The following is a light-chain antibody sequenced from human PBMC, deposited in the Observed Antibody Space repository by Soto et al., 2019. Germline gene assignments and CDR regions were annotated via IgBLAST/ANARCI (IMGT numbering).Light chain of an antibody. CDR1: QSSTSC. CDR3: QQRWSADGLT. J-gene: IGKJ4*02. CDR2: AAS. Sequence: DIPMTQSPSSLSASVGDRVTISCRASQSSTSCLNWYQQKAGKAPELLIYAASSLQSGVPSRFSGSGSGTHFILTISRLQAEDFVSYYWQQRWSADGLTFGGGTKAEIK. V-gene: IGKV1-39*01.